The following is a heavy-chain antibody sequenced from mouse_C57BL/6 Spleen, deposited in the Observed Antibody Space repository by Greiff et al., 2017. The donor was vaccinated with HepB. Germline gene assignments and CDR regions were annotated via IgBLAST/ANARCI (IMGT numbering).Heavy chain of an antibody. CDR3: ASSGVITTVVADDY. D-gene: IGHD1-1*01. CDR1: GYAFSSYW. V-gene: IGHV1-80*01. J-gene: IGHJ2*01. Sequence: QVQLKQSGAELVKPGASVKISCKASGYAFSSYWMNWVKQRPGKGLEWIGQIYPGDGDTNYNGKFKGKATLTADKSSSTAYMQLSSLTSEDSAVYFCASSGVITTVVADDYWGQGTTLTVSS. CDR2: IYPGDGDT.